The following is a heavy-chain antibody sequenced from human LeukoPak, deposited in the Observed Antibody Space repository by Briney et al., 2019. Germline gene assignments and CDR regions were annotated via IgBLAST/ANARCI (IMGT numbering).Heavy chain of an antibody. V-gene: IGHV1-69*05. D-gene: IGHD6-13*01. Sequence: SVKVSCKASGGTFSSYAISWVRQAPGQGLEWMGGIIPIFGTANYAQKLQGRVTMTTDTSTSTAYMELRSLRSDDTAVYYCAIDRIWAAAGTIYFDYWGQGTLVTVSS. CDR1: GGTFSSYA. CDR3: AIDRIWAAAGTIYFDY. J-gene: IGHJ4*02. CDR2: IIPIFGTA.